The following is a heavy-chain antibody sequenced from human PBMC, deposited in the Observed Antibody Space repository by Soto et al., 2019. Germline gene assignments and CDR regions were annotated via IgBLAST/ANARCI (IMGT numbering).Heavy chain of an antibody. Sequence: PSQTLSLTCTVSGGSISSSSYYWGWIRQPPGKGLEWVGYIYFGGTTNYNPSLKSRVTISLETSNSQFSLRLSSVTAADTAVYYCARLGAYPKSLDPCGAGTLVTLSS. CDR2: IYFGGTT. CDR3: ARLGAYPKSLDP. D-gene: IGHD2-21*01. J-gene: IGHJ5*02. CDR1: GGSISSSSYY. V-gene: IGHV4-61*05.